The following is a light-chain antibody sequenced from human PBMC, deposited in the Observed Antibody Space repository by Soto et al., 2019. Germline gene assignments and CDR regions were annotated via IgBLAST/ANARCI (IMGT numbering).Light chain of an antibody. CDR1: QSVSGTF. Sequence: EIVLTQSPGTLSLSPGERATLSCRASQSVSGTFLAWYQQKPGQAPRLLIHGASRRATGIPDRFSGSGSGTEFTLTISSLQSEDFAVYYCQQYNNWPPWTFGQGTKVEIK. J-gene: IGKJ1*01. CDR3: QQYNNWPPWT. V-gene: IGKV3-20*01. CDR2: GAS.